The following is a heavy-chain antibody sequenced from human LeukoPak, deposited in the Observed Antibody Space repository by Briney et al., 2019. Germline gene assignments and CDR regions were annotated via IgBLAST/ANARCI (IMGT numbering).Heavy chain of an antibody. V-gene: IGHV3-33*01. CDR2: IWYDGSNQ. D-gene: IGHD4-17*01. CDR3: ARALDYDDYLSYFDY. Sequence: GGSLRLSCAASVFTFSSYAMHWVRQAPGKGLEWVAVIWYDGSNQYYADSVKGRFTISRDNSKNALYLQMNSLRAEDTAVYYRARALDYDDYLSYFDYWGQGTLVTVSS. J-gene: IGHJ4*02. CDR1: VFTFSSYA.